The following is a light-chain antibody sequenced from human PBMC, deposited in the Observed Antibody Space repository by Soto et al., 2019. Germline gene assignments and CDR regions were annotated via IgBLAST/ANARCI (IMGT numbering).Light chain of an antibody. CDR2: DAS. Sequence: DIQMTQSPSTLSASVGDRVTITCRASQTIVSWLAWYQQKPGRAPKLLIYDASDLESGVPSRFSGSGSGTEFTLTIGGLQPDDSATYYCQQYHTYSGSFGQGTKLEIK. CDR3: QQYHTYSGS. V-gene: IGKV1-5*01. J-gene: IGKJ2*03. CDR1: QTIVSW.